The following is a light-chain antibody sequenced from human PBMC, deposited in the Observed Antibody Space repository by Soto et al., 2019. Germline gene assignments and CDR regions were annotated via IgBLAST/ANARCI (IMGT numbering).Light chain of an antibody. V-gene: IGKV1-33*01. CDR1: QVISNY. J-gene: IGKJ2*01. Sequence: DIQVTHASASLCPSVRYRRTITFQASQVISNYLNWYQQRPGKAPKLLIYDISTLEIGVPSRFSGSGSGTDFTFTITGLQPEDIATYYCQQDENITSNFGQGTKVEIK. CDR3: QQDENITSN. CDR2: DIS.